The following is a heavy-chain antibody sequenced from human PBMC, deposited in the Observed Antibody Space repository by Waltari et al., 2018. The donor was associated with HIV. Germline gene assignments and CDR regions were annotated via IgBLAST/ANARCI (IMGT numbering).Heavy chain of an antibody. CDR3: VRDWGVGTGRFDY. D-gene: IGHD7-27*01. V-gene: IGHV4-28*02. J-gene: IGHJ4*02. CDR1: DYSITDGYF. CDR2: TYHPGHI. Sequence: HVQLQESGPGLIQPLQTLSLKCDVSDYSITDGYFWGWVRLSPGKGLERVGSTYHPGHINSRPYLDRSLTLSLDRAKNKFSLKLKYVNAMDTATYYCVRDWGVGTGRFDYWCQGITVTGSS.